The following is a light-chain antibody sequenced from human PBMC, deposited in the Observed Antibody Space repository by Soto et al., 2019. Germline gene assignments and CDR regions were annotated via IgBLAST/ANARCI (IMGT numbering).Light chain of an antibody. V-gene: IGKV3-15*01. J-gene: IGKJ4*01. CDR3: QQYNNWPPGA. Sequence: EIGMTQSPATLSVSPGERATLSCRASQSVSSNLAWYQQKPGQAPRLLIYGASTRATGIPARFSGSGSGTEFTLTISSLQSEDFAVYYCQQYNNWPPGAFGGGTKVDIK. CDR2: GAS. CDR1: QSVSSN.